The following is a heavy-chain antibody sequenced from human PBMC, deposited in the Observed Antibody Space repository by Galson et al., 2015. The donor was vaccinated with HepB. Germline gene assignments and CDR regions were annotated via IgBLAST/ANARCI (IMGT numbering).Heavy chain of an antibody. Sequence: SVKVSCKASGGTFSSYAISWVRQAPGQGLEWRGGIIPIFGTANYAQKFQGRVTITADESTSTAYMELSSLRSEDTAVYYCARGGAPGETGEDYWGQGTLVTVSS. D-gene: IGHD7-27*01. CDR1: GGTFSSYA. V-gene: IGHV1-69*13. CDR3: ARGGAPGETGEDY. CDR2: IIPIFGTA. J-gene: IGHJ4*02.